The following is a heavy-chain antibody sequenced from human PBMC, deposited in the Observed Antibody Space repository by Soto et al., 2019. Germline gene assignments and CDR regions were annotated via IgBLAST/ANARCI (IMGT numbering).Heavy chain of an antibody. CDR3: ARLEGLATISYYFDF. J-gene: IGHJ4*02. CDR2: IYFRGNT. V-gene: IGHV4-39*01. CDR1: GDSINSDKYY. D-gene: IGHD3-9*01. Sequence: SETLSLTCSVSGDSINSDKYYWGWIHQPPGKGLEWIGSIYFRGNTYYNPSLQTRVTISLDKSKSQFSLKLNSVTAADPAVYFCARLEGLATISYYFDFWGQGALVTVSS.